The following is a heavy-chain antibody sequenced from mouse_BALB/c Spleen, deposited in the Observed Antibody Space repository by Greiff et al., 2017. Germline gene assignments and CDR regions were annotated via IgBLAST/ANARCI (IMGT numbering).Heavy chain of an antibody. D-gene: IGHD2-1*01. Sequence: VQLQESGPGLVAPSQSLSITCTVSGFSLTGYGVNWVRQPPGKGLEWLGMIWGDGSTDYNSALKSRLSISKDNSKSQVFLKMNSLQTDDTARYYCARECYGNYEGDAMDYWGQGTSVTVSA. V-gene: IGHV2-6-7*01. CDR2: IWGDGST. J-gene: IGHJ4*01. CDR1: GFSLTGYG. CDR3: ARECYGNYEGDAMDY.